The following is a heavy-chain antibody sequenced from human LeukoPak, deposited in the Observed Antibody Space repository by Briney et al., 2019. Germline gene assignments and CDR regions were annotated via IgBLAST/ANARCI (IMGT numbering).Heavy chain of an antibody. Sequence: PGGSLRLSCAASGFTFSSYGMHWVRQAPGKGLEWVAVISYDGSNKYYADSVKGRFTISRDNSKNTLYLQMNSLRAEDTAVYYCAKGRVGPLDIWGQGTMVTVSS. CDR3: AKGRVGPLDI. V-gene: IGHV3-30*18. CDR2: ISYDGSNK. CDR1: GFTFSSYG. J-gene: IGHJ3*02. D-gene: IGHD1-26*01.